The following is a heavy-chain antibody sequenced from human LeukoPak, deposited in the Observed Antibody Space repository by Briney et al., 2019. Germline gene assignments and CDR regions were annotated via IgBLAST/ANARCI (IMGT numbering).Heavy chain of an antibody. V-gene: IGHV3-30*18. CDR1: GFTFSSYG. Sequence: GRSLRLSCAASGFTFSSYGMHWVRQAPGKGLEWVAVISYDGSNKYYADSVKGRFTISRDNSKKTLYLQMNSLRAEDTAVYYCAKGQASFDYWGQGTLVTVSS. CDR3: AKGQASFDY. D-gene: IGHD1-26*01. CDR2: ISYDGSNK. J-gene: IGHJ4*02.